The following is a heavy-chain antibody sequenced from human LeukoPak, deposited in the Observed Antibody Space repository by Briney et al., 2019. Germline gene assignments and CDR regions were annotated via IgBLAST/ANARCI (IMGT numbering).Heavy chain of an antibody. CDR3: AKAIPYYDSSGYSPYYFDY. J-gene: IGHJ4*02. V-gene: IGHV3-23*01. Sequence: GGSLRLSCAASGFTVSSNYMSWVRQAPGKGLEWVSAISGSGGSTYYADSVKGRFTISRDNSKNTLYLQMNSLRAEDTAVYYCAKAIPYYDSSGYSPYYFDYWGQGTLVTVSS. D-gene: IGHD3-22*01. CDR2: ISGSGGST. CDR1: GFTVSSNY.